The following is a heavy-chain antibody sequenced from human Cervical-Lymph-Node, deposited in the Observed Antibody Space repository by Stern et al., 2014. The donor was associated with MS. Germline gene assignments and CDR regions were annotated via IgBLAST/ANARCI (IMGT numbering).Heavy chain of an antibody. CDR3: ASGYRFFES. J-gene: IGHJ4*02. CDR1: GGSVSSGSSY. V-gene: IGHV4-61*02. CDR2: IHPSGNA. Sequence: QVQLQESGPGLVKPSQTLSLTCTLSGGSVSSGSSYWSWIRQPAGKGLEWIGRIHPSGNAFYTPSLKSRVPLSLATPKHQISLKLNPVTAADTAVYYCASGYRFFESWGQGTLVTVSS. D-gene: IGHD5-18*01.